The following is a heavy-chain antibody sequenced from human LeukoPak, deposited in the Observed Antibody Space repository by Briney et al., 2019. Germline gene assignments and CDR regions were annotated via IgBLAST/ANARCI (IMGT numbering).Heavy chain of an antibody. J-gene: IGHJ3*01. Sequence: SRTLSLTCAISGDSVSRKSAGWNWIRQSPSRGLEWLGRIYYRSTWYSDFLTSRITISPDTYKNQFSLHLDSVTPEDTAVYYCARGGLVRGSIDSLIAFDFWGQGTVVTVSS. V-gene: IGHV6-1*01. CDR1: GDSVSRKSAG. CDR3: ARGGLVRGSIDSLIAFDF. CDR2: IYYRSTWYS. D-gene: IGHD3-10*01.